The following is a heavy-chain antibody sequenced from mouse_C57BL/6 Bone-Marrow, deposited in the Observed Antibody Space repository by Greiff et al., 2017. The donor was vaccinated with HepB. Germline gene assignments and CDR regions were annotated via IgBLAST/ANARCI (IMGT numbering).Heavy chain of an antibody. J-gene: IGHJ3*01. CDR2: ISYDGSN. CDR3: ARSWFAY. Sequence: VQLKESGPGLVKPSQSLSLTCSVTGYSITSGYYWNWIRQFPGNKLEWMGYISYDGSNNYNPSLKNRISITRDTSKNQFFLKLNSVTTEDTATYYCARSWFAYWGQGTRVTVSA. V-gene: IGHV3-6*01. CDR1: GYSITSGYY.